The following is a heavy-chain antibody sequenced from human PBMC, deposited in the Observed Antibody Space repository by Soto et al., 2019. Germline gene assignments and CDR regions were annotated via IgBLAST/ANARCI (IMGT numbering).Heavy chain of an antibody. D-gene: IGHD6-6*01. CDR1: SWSFSGYS. J-gene: IGHJ4*02. V-gene: IGHV4-34*12. CDR3: ARAPKVSGSSQTRPDF. CDR2: IIQSGNT. Sequence: XETLSLACSLDSWSFSGYSRSWIRQPPGKGLEWIGEIIQSGNTNYSPSLKSRVSISIDTSKKQFSLNLASVSAADTAVYYCARAPKVSGSSQTRPDFWGQGTLVTVSS.